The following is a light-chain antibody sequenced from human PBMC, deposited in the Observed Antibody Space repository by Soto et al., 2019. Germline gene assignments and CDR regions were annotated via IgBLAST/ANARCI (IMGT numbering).Light chain of an antibody. Sequence: QSVLTQPASVSGSPGQSVTISCTGPRSDIGDSNFISWYQHSPGKAPRLLIYEVNNRPSGVSRRFSGSKAGNTASPTISGLLDDDEADYFCASFRSGTILVFGSGTKLTVL. CDR3: ASFRSGTILV. CDR1: RSDIGDSNF. V-gene: IGLV2-14*01. J-gene: IGLJ1*01. CDR2: EVN.